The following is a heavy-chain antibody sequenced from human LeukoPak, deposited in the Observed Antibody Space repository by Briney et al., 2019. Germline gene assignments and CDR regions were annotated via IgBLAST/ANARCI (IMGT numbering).Heavy chain of an antibody. V-gene: IGHV3-21*01. CDR3: ARGLRFGELLTLEDY. D-gene: IGHD3-10*01. CDR2: ISSSSSYI. CDR1: GFTLSSYS. Sequence: GGSLRLSCAASGFTLSSYSMNWVRQAPGKGLEWVSSISSSSSYIYYADSVKGRFTISRDNAKNSLYLQMNSLRAEDTAVYYCARGLRFGELLTLEDYWGQGTLVTVSS. J-gene: IGHJ4*02.